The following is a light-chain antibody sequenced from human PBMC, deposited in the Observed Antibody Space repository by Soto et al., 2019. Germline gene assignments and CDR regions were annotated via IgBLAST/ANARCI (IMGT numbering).Light chain of an antibody. V-gene: IGKV1-33*01. CDR1: QDISNY. CDR3: QQYDNLPPPIT. Sequence: DIQMTQSPSSLSASVGDRVTITCQASQDISNYLNWYQQKPGKAPKLLIYDASNLETGVPSRFSGSGSGTDFTFTISRLQPEDIATYYCQQYDNLPPPITFGPGTKVDIK. J-gene: IGKJ3*01. CDR2: DAS.